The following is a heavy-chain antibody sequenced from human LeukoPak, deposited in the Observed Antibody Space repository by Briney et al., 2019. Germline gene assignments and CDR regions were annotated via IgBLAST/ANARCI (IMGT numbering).Heavy chain of an antibody. Sequence: SETLSLTCSVSGYSISSGYYWSWIRQPPGKGLEWIGYIYYSGSTNYNPSLKSRVTISVDTSKNQFSLKLSSVTAADTAVYYCARGRSSMVRGYYYYYMDVWGKGTTVTISS. V-gene: IGHV4-59*01. J-gene: IGHJ6*03. CDR1: GYSISSGYY. CDR2: IYYSGST. CDR3: ARGRSSMVRGYYYYYMDV. D-gene: IGHD3-10*01.